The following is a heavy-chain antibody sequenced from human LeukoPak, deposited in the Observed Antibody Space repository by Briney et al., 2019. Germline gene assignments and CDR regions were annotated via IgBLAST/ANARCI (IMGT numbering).Heavy chain of an antibody. CDR1: GGSINSHSYY. V-gene: IGHV4-31*03. D-gene: IGHD2-15*01. CDR2: IYYSGST. Sequence: PSETLSLTCTVSGGSINSHSYYWGWIRQHPGKGLEWIGYIYYSGSTYYNPSLKSRVTISVDTSKNQFSLKLSSVTAADTAVYYCARSASGGSGVLDYWGQGTLVTVSS. CDR3: ARSASGGSGVLDY. J-gene: IGHJ4*02.